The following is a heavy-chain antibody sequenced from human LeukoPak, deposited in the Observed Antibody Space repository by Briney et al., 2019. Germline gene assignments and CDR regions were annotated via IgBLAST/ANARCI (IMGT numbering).Heavy chain of an antibody. CDR2: ISYSGST. CDR3: ARGGLSSGWNY. CDR1: GGSISSHY. D-gene: IGHD6-19*01. J-gene: IGHJ4*02. Sequence: SETLSLTCTVSGGSISSHYWSWIRQPPGKGLEWIGYISYSGSTNFNTSLKSRVNISLDTSKNQFSLKLNSMTPADTAVYYCARGGLSSGWNYWGRGALVTVSS. V-gene: IGHV4-59*11.